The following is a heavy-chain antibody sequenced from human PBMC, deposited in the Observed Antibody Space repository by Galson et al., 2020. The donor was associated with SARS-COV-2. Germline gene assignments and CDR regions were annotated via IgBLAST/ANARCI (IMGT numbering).Heavy chain of an antibody. J-gene: IGHJ6*03. CDR3: ARNSGYSYGHQHYYYYVDV. Sequence: KIGESLKISCKGSGYSFTSYWIGWVRQMPGKGLEWMGITYPGDSDTRYSPSFQGQVTISADKSISTAYLQWSSLKASDTAMYYCARNSGYSYGHQHYYYYVDVWGKGITVTVSS. D-gene: IGHD5-18*01. V-gene: IGHV5-51*01. CDR1: GYSFTSYW. CDR2: TYPGDSDT.